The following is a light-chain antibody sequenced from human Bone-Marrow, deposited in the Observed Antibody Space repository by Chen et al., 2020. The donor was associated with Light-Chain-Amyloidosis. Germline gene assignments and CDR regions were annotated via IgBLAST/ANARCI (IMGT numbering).Light chain of an antibody. CDR2: RNT. CDR3: QSTNSRDTSYF. CDR1: VLPKQY. V-gene: IGLV3-25*03. J-gene: IGLJ1*01. Sequence: SSELTQPPSVSVSPGQTASISCSGHVLPKQYVYWYQLKPGKAPVLVLYRNTERPSGIPERFSGSSTGSTVTLNIRGVQAEDEADYYCQSTNSRDTSYFFGGGAKVTVL.